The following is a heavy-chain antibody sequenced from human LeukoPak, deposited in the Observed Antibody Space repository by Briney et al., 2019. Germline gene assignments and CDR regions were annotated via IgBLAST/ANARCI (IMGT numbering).Heavy chain of an antibody. CDR1: GFTFSSYA. Sequence: PGGSLRLSCAASGFTFSSYAMSWVRQAPGKGLEWVSAISGSGGSTYYADSVKGRFTISRDNSKNTLYLQMNSLRAEDTAVYYCAKEGGAAAGAHNWFDPWGQGTLVTVSS. CDR2: ISGSGGST. J-gene: IGHJ5*02. V-gene: IGHV3-23*01. CDR3: AKEGGAAAGAHNWFDP. D-gene: IGHD6-13*01.